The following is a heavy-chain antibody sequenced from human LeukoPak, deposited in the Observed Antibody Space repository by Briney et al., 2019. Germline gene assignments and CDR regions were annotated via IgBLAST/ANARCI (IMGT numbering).Heavy chain of an antibody. CDR1: GYTFTSYG. J-gene: IGHJ6*03. CDR3: AGPYGSGLQDYYYYMDV. V-gene: IGHV1-69*13. Sequence: ASVKVSCKASGYTFTSYGISWVRQAPGQGLEWMGGIIPIFGTANYAQKFQGRVTITADESTSTAYMELSSLRSEDTAVYYCAGPYGSGLQDYYYYMDVWGKGTTVTISS. D-gene: IGHD3-10*01. CDR2: IIPIFGTA.